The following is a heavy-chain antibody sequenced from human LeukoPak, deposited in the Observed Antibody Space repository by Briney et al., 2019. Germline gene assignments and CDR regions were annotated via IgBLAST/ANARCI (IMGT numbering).Heavy chain of an antibody. J-gene: IGHJ4*02. CDR1: GGTFSSYA. D-gene: IGHD3-3*01. CDR3: ARVLRGDYDFWSGYLDY. CDR2: IIPIFGTA. Sequence: AASVKVSCKASGGTFSSYAISWVRQAPGQGLEWMGGIIPIFGTANYAQKFQGRVTITTDESTSTAYMELSSLRSEDTAVYYCARVLRGDYDFWSGYLDYWGQGTLVTVSS. V-gene: IGHV1-69*05.